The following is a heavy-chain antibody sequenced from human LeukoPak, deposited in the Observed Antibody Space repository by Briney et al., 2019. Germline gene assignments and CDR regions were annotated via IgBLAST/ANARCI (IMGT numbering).Heavy chain of an antibody. CDR1: GYTFTSYG. CDR2: ISPYNGDT. V-gene: IGHV1-18*01. D-gene: IGHD3-16*02. J-gene: IGHJ5*02. Sequence: GASVKVSCKASGYTFTSYGVSWVRQAPGQGLEWMGWISPYNGDTKYAQQFLGSVTMTTDISTSIAYMELRGLRSDDTAVYYCARDPVVGSYRYSWFDPWGQGTLVTVSS. CDR3: ARDPVVGSYRYSWFDP.